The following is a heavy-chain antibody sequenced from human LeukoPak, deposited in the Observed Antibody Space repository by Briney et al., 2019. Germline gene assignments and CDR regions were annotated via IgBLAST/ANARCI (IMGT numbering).Heavy chain of an antibody. CDR1: GYTCTSYG. J-gene: IGHJ4*02. Sequence: GASEKVSCKASGYTCTSYGISWVRQATGQWLEWMGWINAYNGNTNYAQKFQGRVTMTTDTSASTGYMELRSLRSDDTAIYYCARDYGAGTYGDYWGQGTLVTVSS. V-gene: IGHV1-18*01. CDR2: INAYNGNT. D-gene: IGHD3-10*01. CDR3: ARDYGAGTYGDY.